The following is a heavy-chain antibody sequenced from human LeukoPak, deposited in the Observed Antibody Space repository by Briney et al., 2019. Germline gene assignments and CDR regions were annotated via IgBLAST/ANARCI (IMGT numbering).Heavy chain of an antibody. CDR3: ARGMDDSSGYFPH. CDR1: GGSFNGYY. CDR2: INHSGST. V-gene: IGHV4-34*01. Sequence: SETLSLTCAVYGGSFNGYYWSWIRQPPGKGLEWIGEINHSGSTNYNPSLKSRVTISVDTSKNQFSLKLSSVTAADTAVYYCARGMDDSSGYFPHWGQGTLVTVSS. D-gene: IGHD3-22*01. J-gene: IGHJ4*02.